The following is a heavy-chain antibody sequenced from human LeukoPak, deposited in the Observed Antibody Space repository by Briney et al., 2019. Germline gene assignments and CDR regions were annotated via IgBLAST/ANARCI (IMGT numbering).Heavy chain of an antibody. V-gene: IGHV3-7*03. Sequence: GGSLRLSRAASGFTFSGHWMTWVRQAPGKGLEWVANIKEDGSKKNYVDSVKGRFTISRDNAKNSLYLQMTSLRAEDTAMYYCATPLDYHDNSGFHQGGDWGQGTLVTVSS. J-gene: IGHJ4*02. CDR3: ATPLDYHDNSGFHQGGD. CDR2: IKEDGSKK. D-gene: IGHD3-22*01. CDR1: GFTFSGHW.